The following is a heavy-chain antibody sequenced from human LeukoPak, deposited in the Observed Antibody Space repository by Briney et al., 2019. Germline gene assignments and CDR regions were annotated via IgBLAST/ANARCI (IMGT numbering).Heavy chain of an antibody. CDR1: GGSISSYY. V-gene: IGHV4-59*01. D-gene: IGHD3-22*01. CDR3: ARAPGYYPRSLYFDY. J-gene: IGHJ4*02. CDR2: IYYSGST. Sequence: PSETLSLTCTVSGGSISSYYWSWIRQPPGKGLEWIGYIYYSGSTNYNRSLKSRVTISVDTSKNQFSLKLSSVTAADTAVYYCARAPGYYPRSLYFDYWGQGTLVTVSS.